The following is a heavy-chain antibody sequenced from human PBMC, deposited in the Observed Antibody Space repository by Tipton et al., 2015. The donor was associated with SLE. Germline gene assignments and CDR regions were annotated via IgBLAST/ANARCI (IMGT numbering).Heavy chain of an antibody. Sequence: TLSLTCAVSGGSISSGGYSWSWIRQPPGKGLEWIGSVSSGGSTYYNPSLKSRVTISIDRSKNQFSLKLSSVTAADTAVYYCARDSGYSSGLDYWGQGTLVTVSS. V-gene: IGHV4-39*07. CDR2: VSSGGST. D-gene: IGHD5-18*01. CDR1: GGSISSGGYS. J-gene: IGHJ4*02. CDR3: ARDSGYSSGLDY.